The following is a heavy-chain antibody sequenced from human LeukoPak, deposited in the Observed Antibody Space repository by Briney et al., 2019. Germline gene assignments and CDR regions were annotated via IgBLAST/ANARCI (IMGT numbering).Heavy chain of an antibody. CDR1: GGSSSSGGYY. Sequence: SQTLSLTCTVSGGSSSSGGYYWSCIRQHPGKGLEWNGYICNSGSAYYNPSLKSRVTISVVTSKNQSSLKLSSVTAADTAVYYCARVVGYGDYPDYWGQGTLVTVSS. D-gene: IGHD4-17*01. V-gene: IGHV4-31*03. J-gene: IGHJ4*02. CDR2: ICNSGSA. CDR3: ARVVGYGDYPDY.